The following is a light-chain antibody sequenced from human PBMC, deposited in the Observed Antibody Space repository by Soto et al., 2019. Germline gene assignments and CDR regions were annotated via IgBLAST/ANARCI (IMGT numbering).Light chain of an antibody. J-gene: IGKJ5*01. Sequence: EIVLTQSPATLSLSPGERATLSCRASQSIYSYLAWYQQKPGQAPRLLIHDASNRATDIPARFSGSGPGTDFTLTISSLEPEDFAVYYCQQRSNWPQITFGQGTRLEIK. CDR1: QSIYSY. CDR3: QQRSNWPQIT. V-gene: IGKV3-11*01. CDR2: DAS.